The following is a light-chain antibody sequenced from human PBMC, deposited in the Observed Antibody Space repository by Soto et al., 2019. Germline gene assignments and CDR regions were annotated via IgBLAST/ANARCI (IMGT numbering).Light chain of an antibody. Sequence: DIQMTQSPSTLSASVGDRVTITCRASQSISSWLAWYQQKPGKAPNLLIYDASSLETGVPSRFSGSGSGTDFTLTISSLQPEDFATYYCQQFYDYPLTFGGGTKVEI. V-gene: IGKV1-5*01. J-gene: IGKJ4*01. CDR1: QSISSW. CDR3: QQFYDYPLT. CDR2: DAS.